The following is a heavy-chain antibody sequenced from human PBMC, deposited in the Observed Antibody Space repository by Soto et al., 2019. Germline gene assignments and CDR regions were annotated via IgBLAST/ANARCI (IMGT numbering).Heavy chain of an antibody. CDR2: IYPSGGTT. CDR1: GYTFTNFY. D-gene: IGHD3-10*01. Sequence: QVQLVQSGAEVKKPGASVKVSCKASGYTFTNFYMHWVRQAPGQGLEWMGIIYPSGGTTRYSQRFQGRVTMTRDTSMSTVYMELSSLRSEDTAVYYCARDLSGPQDYWGQGTLVTVSS. V-gene: IGHV1-46*01. CDR3: ARDLSGPQDY. J-gene: IGHJ4*02.